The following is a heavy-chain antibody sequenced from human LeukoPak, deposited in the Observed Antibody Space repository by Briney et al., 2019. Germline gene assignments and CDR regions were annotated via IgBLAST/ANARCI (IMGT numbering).Heavy chain of an antibody. Sequence: GGSPRLSCAASGFTFSSYGMHWVRQAPGKGLEWVAFIRYDGSNKYYADSVKGRFTISRDNSKNTLYLQMNSLRAEDTAVYYCAKAPRVKYYYDSSGQDAFDIWGQGTMVTVSS. V-gene: IGHV3-30*02. CDR3: AKAPRVKYYYDSSGQDAFDI. D-gene: IGHD3-22*01. CDR2: IRYDGSNK. CDR1: GFTFSSYG. J-gene: IGHJ3*02.